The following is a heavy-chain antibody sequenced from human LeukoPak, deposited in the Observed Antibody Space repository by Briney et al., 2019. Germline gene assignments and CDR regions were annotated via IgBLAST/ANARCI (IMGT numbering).Heavy chain of an antibody. D-gene: IGHD5-12*01. Sequence: PGGSLRLSCAASGFTFNSYAIHWVRQAPGKGLEWVAVISYDGSNKYYAESVKGRFTICRDNSKNTLYLQLNSLSPDDTAVYYCARDQLAYSGYDTLFDYWGQGTLVTVSS. CDR1: GFTFNSYA. CDR3: ARDQLAYSGYDTLFDY. V-gene: IGHV3-30*04. CDR2: ISYDGSNK. J-gene: IGHJ4*02.